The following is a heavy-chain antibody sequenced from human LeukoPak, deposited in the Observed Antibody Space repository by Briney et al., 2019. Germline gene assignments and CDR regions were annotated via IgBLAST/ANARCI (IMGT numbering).Heavy chain of an antibody. D-gene: IGHD4-17*01. CDR2: ISYDGSNK. CDR1: GFNFGSDA. J-gene: IGHJ4*02. Sequence: GGSLRLSCTASGFNFGSDAMHWVRQAPGKGLEWVAVISYDGSNKYYADSVKGRFTISRDNSKNTLYLQMNSLRAEDTAVYYCARIDYGPYYFDYWGQGTLVTVSS. CDR3: ARIDYGPYYFDY. V-gene: IGHV3-30*19.